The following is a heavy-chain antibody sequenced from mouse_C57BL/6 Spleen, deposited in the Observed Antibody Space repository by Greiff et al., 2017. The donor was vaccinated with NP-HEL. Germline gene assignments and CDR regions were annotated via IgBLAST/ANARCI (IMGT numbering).Heavy chain of an antibody. CDR1: GYAFSSSR. J-gene: IGHJ4*01. D-gene: IGHD1-1*01. V-gene: IGHV1-82*01. CDR3: ARRGYYGSSGAMDY. Sequence: VQLQQSGPELVKPGASVKISCKASGYAFSSSRMNWVKQRPGKGLEWIGRIYPGDGDTNYNGKFKGKATLTADKSSSTAYMQLSSRTSEDSAVYFCARRGYYGSSGAMDYWGQGTSVTVSS. CDR2: IYPGDGDT.